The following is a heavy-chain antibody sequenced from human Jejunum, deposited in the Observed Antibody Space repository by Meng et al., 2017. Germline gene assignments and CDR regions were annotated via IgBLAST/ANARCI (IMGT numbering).Heavy chain of an antibody. CDR3: ARGAIGTRPFDY. CDR1: GDSISTNW. CDR2: IYHSGAF. D-gene: IGHD2-21*01. Sequence: QGQLEESGPGLLKPSGTLSLTCAVSGDSISTNWWNWVRQPPGKGLEWIGEIYHSGAFNYNPSLRRRVTISVDKSKNQVSLKLDSLTAADTAVYYCARGAIGTRPFDYWGQGTLVTVPS. V-gene: IGHV4-4*02. J-gene: IGHJ4*02.